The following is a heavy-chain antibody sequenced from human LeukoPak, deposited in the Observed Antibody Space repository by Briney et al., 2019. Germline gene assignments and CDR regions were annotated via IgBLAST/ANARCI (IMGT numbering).Heavy chain of an antibody. Sequence: PGGSLRLSCAASGFTFSSYDMHWVRQAPGKGLVWVSRISPDGSTTGHADSVKGRFTTSRDNAKNTLFLQMNSLRAEDTAVYYCTRDFDFSSAIWGQGTLVTVSS. CDR1: GFTFSSYD. D-gene: IGHD3-3*01. V-gene: IGHV3-74*01. CDR2: ISPDGSTT. J-gene: IGHJ1*01. CDR3: TRDFDFSSAI.